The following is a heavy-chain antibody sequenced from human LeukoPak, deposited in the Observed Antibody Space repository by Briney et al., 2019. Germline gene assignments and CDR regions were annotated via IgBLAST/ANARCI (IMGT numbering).Heavy chain of an antibody. CDR2: LRHNGGRE. CDR3: AKADIVAVRSALEY. J-gene: IGHJ4*02. Sequence: GGSLRLSCEASGFTFSNYGMHWVRQAPGKGPEWVAFLRHNGGREYYVDSVRGRFTISRDNSKNTLYLEMNSLRVEDTAVYYCAKADIVAVRSALEYWGQGTLVSVSS. V-gene: IGHV3-30*02. CDR1: GFTFSNYG. D-gene: IGHD2-21*01.